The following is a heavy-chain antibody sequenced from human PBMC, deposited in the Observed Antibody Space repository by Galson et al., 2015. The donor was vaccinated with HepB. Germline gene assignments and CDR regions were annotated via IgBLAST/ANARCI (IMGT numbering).Heavy chain of an antibody. Sequence: TLSLTCTVSGGSISSGDYYWSWIRQPPGKGLEWIGYIYNSGSTYYNPSLKSRVTMSVDTSRNQFSLKLSSVTAADTAVYYCAREGGRVRGIIPYWGQGTLVTVSS. CDR3: AREGGRVRGIIPY. CDR1: GGSISSGDYY. CDR2: IYNSGST. D-gene: IGHD3-10*01. V-gene: IGHV4-30-4*01. J-gene: IGHJ4*02.